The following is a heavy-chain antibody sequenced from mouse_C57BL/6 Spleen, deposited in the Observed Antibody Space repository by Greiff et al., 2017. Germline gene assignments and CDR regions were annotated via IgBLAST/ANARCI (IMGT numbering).Heavy chain of an antibody. CDR1: GYTFTSYW. CDR2: IDPSDSYT. Sequence: QVQLQQPGAELVKPGASVKLSCKASGYTFTSYWMQWVKQRPGQGLEWIGEIDPSDSYTNYNQKFKGKATLTVATSSSTAYMQLSSLTSEDSAVYYCARGNYGAMDYWGQGTSVTVSS. J-gene: IGHJ4*01. D-gene: IGHD2-1*01. CDR3: ARGNYGAMDY. V-gene: IGHV1-50*01.